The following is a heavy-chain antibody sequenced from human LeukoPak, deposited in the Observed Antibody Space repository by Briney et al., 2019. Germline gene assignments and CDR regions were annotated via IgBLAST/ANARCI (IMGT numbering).Heavy chain of an antibody. D-gene: IGHD1-26*01. CDR1: GFTFSSYN. V-gene: IGHV3-21*01. CDR3: ARENRVGATIFYYYYYMGV. J-gene: IGHJ6*03. Sequence: GGSLRLSCAASGFTFSSYNMNWVRQAPGKGLEWVSFISSSSSYIYYADSVKGRFTISRDNAKNSLYLQMNNLRAEDTAVYYCARENRVGATIFYYYYYMGVWGKGTTVTVSS. CDR2: ISSSSSYI.